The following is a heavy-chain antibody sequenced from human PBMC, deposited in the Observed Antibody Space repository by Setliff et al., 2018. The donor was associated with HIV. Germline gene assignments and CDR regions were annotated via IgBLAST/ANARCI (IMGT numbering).Heavy chain of an antibody. CDR1: GYTVTDYY. D-gene: IGHD3-10*01. CDR2: INPSFGST. J-gene: IGHJ4*02. Sequence: ASVKVSCKASGYTVTDYYMHWVRRAPGHGLEWMGIINPSFGSTSYAQKFQGRVTMTRDTSTSTVFMELSSLNPEDTAVYYCATDRDATMVPGADYWGQGTQVTVSS. V-gene: IGHV1-46*01. CDR3: ATDRDATMVPGADY.